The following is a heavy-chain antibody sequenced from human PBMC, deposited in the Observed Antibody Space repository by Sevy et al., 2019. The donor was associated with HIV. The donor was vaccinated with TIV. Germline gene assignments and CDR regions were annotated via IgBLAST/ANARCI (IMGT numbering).Heavy chain of an antibody. V-gene: IGHV3-49*03. D-gene: IGHD1-26*01. Sequence: GGSLRLSCTTSGLTFVDYSMSWFRQAPGKGLEWVAFIRRQAYGGTSEDAASGKGRFTISRDDSTSIADLQMDSLKTEGTAVYYWARDRGEGGTWSPCWGQGALVTVSS. CDR1: GLTFVDYS. J-gene: IGHJ4*02. CDR3: ARDRGEGGTWSPC. CDR2: IRRQAYGGTS.